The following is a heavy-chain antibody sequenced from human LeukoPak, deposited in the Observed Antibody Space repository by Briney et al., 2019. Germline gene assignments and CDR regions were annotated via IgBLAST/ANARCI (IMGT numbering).Heavy chain of an antibody. V-gene: IGHV1-46*01. D-gene: IGHD3-3*01. CDR2: INPSGGST. Sequence: ASVKISCKASGYTFTSYYMHWVRRAPGQGLEWMGIINPSGGSTSYAQKFQGRVTMTRDTSTSTVYMELSSLRSEDTAVYYCARASPLDYDFWSGYYHYYFDYWGQGTLVTVSS. CDR3: ARASPLDYDFWSGYYHYYFDY. CDR1: GYTFTSYY. J-gene: IGHJ4*02.